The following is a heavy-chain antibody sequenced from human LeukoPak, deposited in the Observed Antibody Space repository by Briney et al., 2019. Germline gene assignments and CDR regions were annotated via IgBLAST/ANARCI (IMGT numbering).Heavy chain of an antibody. CDR1: GYTFTGYY. CDR3: ARGIAAYWFDP. Sequence: EASVKVSCKASGYTFTGYYIHWVRQAPGQGLEWMGGIIPIFGTANYAQKFQGRVTTTADESTSTAYMELSSLRSEDTAVYYCARGIAAYWFDPWGQGTLVTVSS. J-gene: IGHJ5*02. D-gene: IGHD6-13*01. CDR2: IIPIFGTA. V-gene: IGHV1-69*13.